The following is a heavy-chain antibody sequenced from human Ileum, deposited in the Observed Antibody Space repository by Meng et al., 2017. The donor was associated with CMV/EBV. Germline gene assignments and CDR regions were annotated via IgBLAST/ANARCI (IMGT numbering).Heavy chain of an antibody. Sequence: GGSLRLSCAASGFTFSDYWMHWVRQAPGKGLVWVSRIDPNGRSTTYADSVKGRFTISRDKTKNTVYLPMNSLRAEDTAIYYCSRGDITGSYADWLGWGQGTLVTVSS. V-gene: IGHV3-74*03. J-gene: IGHJ4*02. CDR2: IDPNGRST. CDR3: SRGDITGSYADWLG. D-gene: IGHD1-26*01. CDR1: GFTFSDYW.